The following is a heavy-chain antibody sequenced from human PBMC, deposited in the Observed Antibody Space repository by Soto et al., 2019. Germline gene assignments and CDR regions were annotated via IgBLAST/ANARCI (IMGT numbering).Heavy chain of an antibody. CDR3: ARGAHYSDSTGYYAFNI. V-gene: IGHV3-48*02. J-gene: IGHJ3*02. CDR2: INSNGRTI. Sequence: GGSLRLSCVASGFTFSTYSMNWVRQAPGKGLGWVSYINSNGRTIYNADSVKGRFTISRDNAKNSLYLQMDSLRDEDTAVYYCARGAHYSDSTGYYAFNIWGQGTMVTVSS. D-gene: IGHD3-22*01. CDR1: GFTFSTYS.